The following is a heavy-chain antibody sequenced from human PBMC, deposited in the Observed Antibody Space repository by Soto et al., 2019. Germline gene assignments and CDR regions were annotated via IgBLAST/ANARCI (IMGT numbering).Heavy chain of an antibody. CDR1: GGSLNNFY. J-gene: IGHJ6*02. V-gene: IGHV4-4*07. Sequence: SETLSLTCSVSGGSLNNFYWNWIRQTAGKGLEWIGRIHASGNTNYNPSLKSRATLSVDTSKNQFSLKVRSVTAADTAVYYCARHRDKNDDFWSGYYRYYGMDVWGQGTTVTVSS. CDR3: ARHRDKNDDFWSGYYRYYGMDV. CDR2: IHASGNT. D-gene: IGHD3-3*01.